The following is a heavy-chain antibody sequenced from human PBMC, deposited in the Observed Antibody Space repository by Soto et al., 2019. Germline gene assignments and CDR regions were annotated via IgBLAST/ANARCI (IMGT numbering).Heavy chain of an antibody. Sequence: SETLSLTCTVSGGSVSSYYWGWIRQPPGKGLEWIGYIYYSGSTKYNPSLKSRVTMSVGTSNNQFSLKVSSVTAADTAVYYCARHSNRNYGLYYFDFWGLGALVTVSS. CDR2: IYYSGST. D-gene: IGHD4-4*01. CDR1: GGSVSSYY. CDR3: ARHSNRNYGLYYFDF. J-gene: IGHJ4*02. V-gene: IGHV4-59*08.